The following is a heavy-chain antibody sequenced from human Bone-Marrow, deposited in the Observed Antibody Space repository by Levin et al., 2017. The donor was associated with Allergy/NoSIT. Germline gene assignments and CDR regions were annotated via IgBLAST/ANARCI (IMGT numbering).Heavy chain of an antibody. CDR2: ITWHWGKK. V-gene: IGHV3-9*01. J-gene: IGHJ4*02. CDR3: AKDISGDGSSVDH. Sequence: GGSLRLSCAVSGFNVDDYAMHWVRQAPGKGLEWVSGITWHWGKKDYSVSVMGRFTISRYKAKNALYLEINSLRTEDTALYYCAKDISGDGSSVDHWGQGALVTVSS. D-gene: IGHD5-24*01. CDR1: GFNVDDYA.